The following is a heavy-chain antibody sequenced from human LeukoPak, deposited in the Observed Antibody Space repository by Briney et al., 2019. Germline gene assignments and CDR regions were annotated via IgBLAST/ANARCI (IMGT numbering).Heavy chain of an antibody. D-gene: IGHD5-18*01. CDR2: ISGSGGST. V-gene: IGHV3-23*01. Sequence: GRSLRLSCAASGFTFSSYAMSWVRQAPGKGLEWVSAISGSGGSTYYADSVKGRFTISRDNSKNALYLQMNSLRAEDTAVYYCAKEVNTAMGYNWFDPWGQGTLVTVSS. J-gene: IGHJ5*02. CDR1: GFTFSSYA. CDR3: AKEVNTAMGYNWFDP.